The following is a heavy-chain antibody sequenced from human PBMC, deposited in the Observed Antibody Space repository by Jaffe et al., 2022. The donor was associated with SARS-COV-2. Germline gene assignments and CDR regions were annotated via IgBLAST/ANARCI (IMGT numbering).Heavy chain of an antibody. D-gene: IGHD6-13*01. V-gene: IGHV1-69*08. CDR1: GGTFGTYI. J-gene: IGHJ4*02. CDR2: IIPILDTA. Sequence: QVQLVQSGAEVKKPGSSVKVSCKASGGTFGTYIISWVRQAPGQGLEWMGRIIPILDTANYAQKFQGRVTITADKSTTTAYMELSSLRSDDTAVYYCVRSSRSSSWPYFDSWGQGTLVTVSS. CDR3: VRSSRSSSWPYFDS.